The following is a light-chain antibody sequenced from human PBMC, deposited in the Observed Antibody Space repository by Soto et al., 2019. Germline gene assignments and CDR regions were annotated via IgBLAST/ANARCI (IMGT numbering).Light chain of an antibody. V-gene: IGKV3-15*01. Sequence: EIVMTQSPATLSVSPGERATLSCRASQSVSSNLAWYQQKPGQAPRLLIYGASTRATGIPARFSGSGSGTEFTLTISSLQSEDFAVYYGQQYNNWPISFGQGTRLESK. J-gene: IGKJ5*01. CDR3: QQYNNWPIS. CDR2: GAS. CDR1: QSVSSN.